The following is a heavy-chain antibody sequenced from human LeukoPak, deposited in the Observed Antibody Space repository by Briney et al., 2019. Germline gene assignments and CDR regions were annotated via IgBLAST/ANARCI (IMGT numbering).Heavy chain of an antibody. D-gene: IGHD3-10*01. V-gene: IGHV1-2*02. CDR3: ARDSITMVRGVSNWFDP. Sequence: GSVKVSCKASGYTFTGYYMHWVRQAPGQGLEWMGWINPNSGGTNCAQKFQGRVTMTRDTSISTAYMELSRLRSDDTAVYYCARDSITMVRGVSNWFDPWGQGTLVTVSS. J-gene: IGHJ5*02. CDR1: GYTFTGYY. CDR2: INPNSGGT.